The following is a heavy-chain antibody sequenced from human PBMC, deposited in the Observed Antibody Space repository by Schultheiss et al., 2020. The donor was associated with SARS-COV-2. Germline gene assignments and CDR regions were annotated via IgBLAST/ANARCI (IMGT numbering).Heavy chain of an antibody. CDR3: ARVDWQTDAFDI. Sequence: SETLSLTCAVYGGSFSGYYWSWIRQPPGKGLEWIGEINHSGSTNYNPSLKSRVIISVDSSKNQFSLKLNSVTAADTAVYYCARVDWQTDAFDIWGQGTMVTVSS. J-gene: IGHJ3*02. CDR2: INHSGST. CDR1: GGSFSGYY. V-gene: IGHV4-34*01. D-gene: IGHD3-9*01.